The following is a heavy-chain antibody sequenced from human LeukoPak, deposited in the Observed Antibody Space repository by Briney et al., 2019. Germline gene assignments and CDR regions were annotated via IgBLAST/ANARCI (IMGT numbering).Heavy chain of an antibody. Sequence: GGSLRLSCAASGFTFSSYSMNWVRQAPGKGPEWVSSIGSSSSYIYYADSVKGRFTISRDNAKNSLYLQMNSLRAEDTAVYYCARENGDYGAPGGRNWFDPWGQGTLVTVSS. CDR1: GFTFSSYS. D-gene: IGHD4-17*01. CDR3: ARENGDYGAPGGRNWFDP. CDR2: IGSSSSYI. J-gene: IGHJ5*02. V-gene: IGHV3-21*01.